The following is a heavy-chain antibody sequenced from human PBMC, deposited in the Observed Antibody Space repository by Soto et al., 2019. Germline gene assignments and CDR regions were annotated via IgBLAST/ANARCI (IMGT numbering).Heavy chain of an antibody. CDR1: GVSFSHDY. V-gene: IGHV4-34*01. J-gene: IGHJ6*02. Sequence: PSDTLSLTCALYGVSFSHDYWMWVRLPPGKGLEWIGEINNSGSTNYNPSLKSRVTISVDTSKNQFSLKLSSVTAADTAVYYCARGGGRYYYYGMDVWGQGTTVTVSS. CDR3: ARGGGRYYYYGMDV. CDR2: INNSGST.